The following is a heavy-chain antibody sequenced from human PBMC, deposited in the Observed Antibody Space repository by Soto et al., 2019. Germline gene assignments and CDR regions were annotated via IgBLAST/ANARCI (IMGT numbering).Heavy chain of an antibody. Sequence: GGSLRLSCAASGFTVSSTYMSWVRQAPGKGLEWVSVIYSGGSTFYADSVKGRFTISRDNSKNTLYLHMNSLRAEDTAVYYCAKMYSGSSPLQYWGQGALVTVSS. CDR3: AKMYSGSSPLQY. V-gene: IGHV3-53*01. D-gene: IGHD1-26*01. CDR1: GFTVSSTY. J-gene: IGHJ4*02. CDR2: IYSGGST.